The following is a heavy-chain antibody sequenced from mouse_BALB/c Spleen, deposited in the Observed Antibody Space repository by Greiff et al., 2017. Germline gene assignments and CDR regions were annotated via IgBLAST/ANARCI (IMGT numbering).Heavy chain of an antibody. Sequence: EVKVVESGGGLVQPGGSRKLSCAASGFTFSSFGMHWVRQAPEKGLEWVAYISSGSSTIYYADTVKGRFTISRDNPKNTLFLQMTSLRSEDTAMYYCATYGSDYAMDYWGQGTSVTVSS. CDR3: ATYGSDYAMDY. V-gene: IGHV5-17*02. CDR2: ISSGSSTI. J-gene: IGHJ4*01. D-gene: IGHD1-1*01. CDR1: GFTFSSFG.